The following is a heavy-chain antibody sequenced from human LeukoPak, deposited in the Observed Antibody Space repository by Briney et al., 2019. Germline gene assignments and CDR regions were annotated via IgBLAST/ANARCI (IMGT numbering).Heavy chain of an antibody. D-gene: IGHD2-15*01. CDR1: GGSISGSY. CDR3: ARWPYCSGANCARDY. CDR2: VYYSGTT. Sequence: SGTLSLTCTVAGGSISGSYWSWIRQPPGKGLEWIGYVYYSGTTYYNPSLKSRVTISVDTSKNQFSLKLSSVTAADTAVYYCARWPYCSGANCARDYWGQGTLVTVSS. V-gene: IGHV4-59*01. J-gene: IGHJ4*02.